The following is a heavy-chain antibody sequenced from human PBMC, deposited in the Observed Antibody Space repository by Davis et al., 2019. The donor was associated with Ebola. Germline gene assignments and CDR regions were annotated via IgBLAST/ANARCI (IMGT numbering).Heavy chain of an antibody. V-gene: IGHV3-23*01. J-gene: IGHJ4*02. CDR3: AKAHYIVVVVAPVDY. CDR1: GFTFSSYA. Sequence: GESLKISCAASGFTFSSYAMSWVRQAPGKGLEWVSAISGSGGSTYYADSVKGRFTISRDNSKKTLYLQMNSLRAEDTAVYYCAKAHYIVVVVAPVDYWGQGTLVTVSS. CDR2: ISGSGGST. D-gene: IGHD2-15*01.